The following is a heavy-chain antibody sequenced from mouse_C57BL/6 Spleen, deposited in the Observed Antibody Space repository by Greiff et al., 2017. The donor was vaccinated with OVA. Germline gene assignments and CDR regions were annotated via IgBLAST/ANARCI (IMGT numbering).Heavy chain of an antibody. V-gene: IGHV1-64*01. Sequence: QVQLQQSGAELVKPGASVKLSCKASGYTFTSYWMHWVKQRPGQGLEWIGMIHPNSGSTNYNEKFKSKATLTVDKSSSTAYMQLSSLTSEDSAVYYCARGGGYGSSYWYFDVWGTGTTVTVSS. CDR2: IHPNSGST. D-gene: IGHD1-1*01. CDR3: ARGGGYGSSYWYFDV. CDR1: GYTFTSYW. J-gene: IGHJ1*03.